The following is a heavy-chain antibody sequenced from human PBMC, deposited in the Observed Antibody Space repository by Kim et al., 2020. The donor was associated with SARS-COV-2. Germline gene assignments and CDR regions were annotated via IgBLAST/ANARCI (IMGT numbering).Heavy chain of an antibody. CDR3: ARSGFGEFLYYYYYGMDV. V-gene: IGHV4-61*02. CDR2: IYTSGST. D-gene: IGHD3-10*01. CDR1: GGSISSGSYY. Sequence: SETLSLTCTVSGGSISSGSYYWSWIRQPAGKGLEWIGRIYTSGSTNYNPSLKSRVTITVDTSKNQFSLKLSSVTAADTAVYYCARSGFGEFLYYYYYGMDVWGQGTTVTVSS. J-gene: IGHJ6*02.